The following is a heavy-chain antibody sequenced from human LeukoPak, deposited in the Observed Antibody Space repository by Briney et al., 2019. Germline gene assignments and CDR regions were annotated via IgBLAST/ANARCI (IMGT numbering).Heavy chain of an antibody. CDR1: GYTFTRYY. CDR3: ARGGGLAVAGTRFDY. D-gene: IGHD6-13*01. Sequence: GASVKVSCKASGYTFTRYYMHWVRQAPGQGLEWMGIINPSGGSTSYAQKFQGRVTMARDTSISTAYMELSRLTSDDTAVYYCARGGGLAVAGTRFDYWGQGTLVTVSS. J-gene: IGHJ4*02. CDR2: INPSGGST. V-gene: IGHV1-46*01.